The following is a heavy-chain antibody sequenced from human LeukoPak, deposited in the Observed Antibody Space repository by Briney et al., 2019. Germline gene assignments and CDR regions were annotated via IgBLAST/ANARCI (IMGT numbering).Heavy chain of an antibody. D-gene: IGHD3-3*01. J-gene: IGHJ5*02. V-gene: IGHV7-4-1*02. CDR1: GYTFTSYY. Sequence: ASVKVSCKASGYTFTSYYMHWVRQAPGQGLEWMGWINTNTGNPTYAQGFTGRFVFSLDTSVSTAYLQITSLKAEDTAVYYCARDPPYNDFWSDYTIFDPWGQGTLVTVSP. CDR3: ARDPPYNDFWSDYTIFDP. CDR2: INTNTGNP.